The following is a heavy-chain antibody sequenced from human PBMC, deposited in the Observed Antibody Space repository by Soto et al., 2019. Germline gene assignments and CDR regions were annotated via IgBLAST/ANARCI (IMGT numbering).Heavy chain of an antibody. J-gene: IGHJ5*02. CDR3: ARSDYGDYVGERDWFDP. Sequence: QVQLQESGPGLVKPSGTLSLTCAVSGGSISSSNWWSWVRQPPGKGLEWIGEIYHSGSTNYNPSLLRLVTISVDQSANQFSLKLTSVTAADTAVYYCARSDYGDYVGERDWFDPWGQGTLVTVSS. CDR2: IYHSGST. D-gene: IGHD4-17*01. V-gene: IGHV4-4*02. CDR1: GGSISSSNW.